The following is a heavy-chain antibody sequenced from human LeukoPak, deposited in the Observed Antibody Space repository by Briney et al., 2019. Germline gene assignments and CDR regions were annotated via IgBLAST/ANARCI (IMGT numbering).Heavy chain of an antibody. CDR3: ARARGGHGIVVYFPFGY. CDR1: GFTFSSYA. Sequence: HAGGSLRLSCAASGFTFSSYAMHWVRQAPGKGLEWVAVISYDGSNKYYADSVKGRFTISRHNSKNTLYLQMNSLRAEDTAVYYCARARGGHGIVVYFPFGYWGQGTLVTVSS. J-gene: IGHJ4*02. D-gene: IGHD3-22*01. CDR2: ISYDGSNK. V-gene: IGHV3-30*04.